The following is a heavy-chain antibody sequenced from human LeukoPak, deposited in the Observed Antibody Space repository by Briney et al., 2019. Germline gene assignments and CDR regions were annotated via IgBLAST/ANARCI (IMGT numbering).Heavy chain of an antibody. V-gene: IGHV1-24*01. D-gene: IGHD1-26*01. J-gene: IGHJ6*02. CDR1: GYTLTELS. CDR2: FDPEDGET. Sequence: ASVKVSCKVSGYTLTELSMHWVRQAPGKGLEWMGGFDPEDGETIYVQKFQGRVTMTEDTSTDTAYMELSSLRSEDTAVYYCATVPPHVGAIPTSYSYGMDVWGQGTTVTVSS. CDR3: ATVPPHVGAIPTSYSYGMDV.